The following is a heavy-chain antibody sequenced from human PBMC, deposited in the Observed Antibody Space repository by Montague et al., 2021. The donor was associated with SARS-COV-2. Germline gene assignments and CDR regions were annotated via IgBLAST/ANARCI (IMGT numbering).Heavy chain of an antibody. V-gene: IGHV4-4*02. Sequence: SETLSLTCTVSGGSISSDNWWTWVRQPPGKGLEWIEDIFHSGTTNYNPSLKSRLTISVDKSKNQISLKLISVTAADTAMYYCALPLGGARFDPWGQGSLVTVSS. CDR1: GGSISSDNW. J-gene: IGHJ5*02. CDR2: IFHSGTT. D-gene: IGHD3-16*01. CDR3: ALPLGGARFDP.